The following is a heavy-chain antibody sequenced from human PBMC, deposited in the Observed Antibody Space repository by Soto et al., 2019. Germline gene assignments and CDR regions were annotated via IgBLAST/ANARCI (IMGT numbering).Heavy chain of an antibody. CDR1: GFTFSSYG. D-gene: IGHD3-22*01. V-gene: IGHV3-33*01. Sequence: PGGSLRLSCAASGFTFSSYGMHWVRQAPGKGLEWVAVIWYDGSNKYYADSVKGRFTISRDNSKNTLYLQMNSLRAEDTAVYYCARDPAFPGYYDSSGYYLDYWGQGTLVTVSS. J-gene: IGHJ4*02. CDR2: IWYDGSNK. CDR3: ARDPAFPGYYDSSGYYLDY.